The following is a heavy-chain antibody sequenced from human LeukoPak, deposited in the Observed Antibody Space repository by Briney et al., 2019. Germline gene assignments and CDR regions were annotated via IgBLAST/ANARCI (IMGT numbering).Heavy chain of an antibody. CDR1: GFTFDDYA. CDR3: AKDYYGSGSFDY. CDR2: ISWNSGSI. J-gene: IGHJ4*02. V-gene: IGHV3-9*01. D-gene: IGHD3-10*01. Sequence: GGSLRLPCAASGFTFDDYAMHRVRHAPGKGLEWVSGISWNSGSIGYADSVKGRFTISRDNAKNSLYLQMNSLRAEDTALYYCAKDYYGSGSFDYWGQGTLVTVSS.